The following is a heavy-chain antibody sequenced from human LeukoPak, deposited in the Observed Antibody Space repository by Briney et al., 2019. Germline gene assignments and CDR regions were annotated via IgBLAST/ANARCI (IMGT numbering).Heavy chain of an antibody. D-gene: IGHD6-13*01. CDR1: GFTFSDYY. CDR3: ARDKIAAAGHGNWFDP. V-gene: IGHV3-11*01. J-gene: IGHJ5*02. Sequence: GGSLRLSCAASGFTFSDYYMSWIRQAPGKGLEWVSYISSSGSTIYYADSVKGRFTISRDNAKNSLYLQMNSLRAEDTAVYYCARDKIAAAGHGNWFDPWGQGTLVTVSS. CDR2: ISSSGSTI.